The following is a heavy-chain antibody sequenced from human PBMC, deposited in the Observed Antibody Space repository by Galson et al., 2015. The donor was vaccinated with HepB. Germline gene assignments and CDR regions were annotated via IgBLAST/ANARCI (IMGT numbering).Heavy chain of an antibody. CDR1: GGFISTYY. CDR3: ARERTYCSGGSCDFAFDY. V-gene: IGHV4-59*01. CDR2: VHYTGTT. D-gene: IGHD2-15*01. Sequence: ETLSLTCTVSGGFISTYYWGWIRQPPGKTLEWIGYVHYTGTTNYSPSLKSRVTVSLDMSKNQFFLKLNSVTAADTAVYYCARERTYCSGGSCDFAFDYWGPGMLVSVSS. J-gene: IGHJ4*02.